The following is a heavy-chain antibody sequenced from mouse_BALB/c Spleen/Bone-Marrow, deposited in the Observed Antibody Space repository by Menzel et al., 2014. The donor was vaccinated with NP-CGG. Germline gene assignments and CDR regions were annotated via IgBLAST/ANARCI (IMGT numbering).Heavy chain of an antibody. CDR1: GYTFTNYW. V-gene: IGHV1-9*01. Sequence: QVQLKESGAELMRPGASVKISCKASGYTFTNYWIEWVKQRPGHGLEWIGEILPGRGSPNNNEKFKGKATFALDTSSNTSYMQLSSLTSEDSAVYYCARKGALRAMDYWGQGSSVTVSS. CDR3: ARKGALRAMDY. J-gene: IGHJ4*01. CDR2: ILPGRGSP.